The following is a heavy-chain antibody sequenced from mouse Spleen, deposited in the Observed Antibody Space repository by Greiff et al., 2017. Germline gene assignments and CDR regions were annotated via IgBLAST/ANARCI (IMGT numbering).Heavy chain of an antibody. CDR3: ARRWVFSYGSSYDYFDY. Sequence: LQQSGAELVRPGASVKMSCKASGYTFTSYNMHWVKQTPRQGLEWIGAIYPGNGDTSYNQKFKGKATLTVDKSSSTAYMQLSSLTSEDSAVYFCARRWVFSYGSSYDYFDYWGQGTTLTVSS. J-gene: IGHJ2*01. CDR2: IYPGNGDT. D-gene: IGHD1-1*01. CDR1: GYTFTSYN. V-gene: IGHV1-12*01.